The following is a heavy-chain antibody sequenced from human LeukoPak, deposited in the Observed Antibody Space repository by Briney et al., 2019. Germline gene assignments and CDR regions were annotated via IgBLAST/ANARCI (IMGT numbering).Heavy chain of an antibody. V-gene: IGHV4-4*07. CDR3: ARDVAVAGIRKFNWFDP. CDR1: GGSISSYY. J-gene: IGHJ5*02. Sequence: SETLSLTCTVSGGSISSYYWSWIRQPAGKGLEWIGRIYTSGSTNYNPSLKSRVTMSVDTSKNQFSLKLSSVTAADTAVYYCARDVAVAGIRKFNWFDPWGQGTLVTVSS. CDR2: IYTSGST. D-gene: IGHD6-19*01.